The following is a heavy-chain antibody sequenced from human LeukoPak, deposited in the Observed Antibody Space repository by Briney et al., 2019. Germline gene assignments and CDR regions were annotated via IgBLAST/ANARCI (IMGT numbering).Heavy chain of an antibody. J-gene: IGHJ4*02. D-gene: IGHD3-22*01. V-gene: IGHV3-64*01. CDR2: ISSNGGST. CDR3: AREIYYYDSSGYYSPAFDY. CDR1: GFTFSSYA. Sequence: GGSLRLSCAASGFTFSSYAMHWVRQAPGKGLEYVSAISSNGGSTYYANSVKGRFTISRDNSKNTLYLQMGSLRAEDMAVYYCAREIYYYDSSGYYSPAFDYWGQGTLVTVSS.